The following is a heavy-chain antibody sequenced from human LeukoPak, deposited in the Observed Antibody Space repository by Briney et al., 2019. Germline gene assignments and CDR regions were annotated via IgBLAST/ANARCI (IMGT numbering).Heavy chain of an antibody. V-gene: IGHV3-23*01. CDR3: AKDLGSSGYYFNWFYP. CDR1: GFTFSSYA. CDR2: ISGSGGST. D-gene: IGHD3-22*01. Sequence: GALRPFRAASGFTFSSYAMSWVRQAPGKGLEWVSAISGSGGSTYYADSVKGRFTISRANSKNTLYLQMNSLRAEDTAVYYCAKDLGSSGYYFNWFYPWGQGTLVTVSS. J-gene: IGHJ5*02.